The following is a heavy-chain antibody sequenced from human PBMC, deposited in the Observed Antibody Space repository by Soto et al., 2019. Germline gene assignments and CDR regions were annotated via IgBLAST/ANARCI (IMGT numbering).Heavy chain of an antibody. CDR1: GFTFSSYG. CDR2: ISYDGSNK. D-gene: IGHD3-10*01. V-gene: IGHV3-30*03. CDR3: APWFGAFDS. Sequence: QVQLVESGGGVVQPGRSLRLSCAASGFTFSSYGMHWVRQAPGKGLEWVAVISYDGSNKYYADSVKGRFTISRDNSKNTLYLQMNSLRAADTAVYYCAPWFGAFDSWGQGTLVTVSS. J-gene: IGHJ4*02.